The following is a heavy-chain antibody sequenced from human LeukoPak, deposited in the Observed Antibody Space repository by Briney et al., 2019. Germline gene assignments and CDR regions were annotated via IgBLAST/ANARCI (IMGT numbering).Heavy chain of an antibody. D-gene: IGHD3-16*01. CDR3: ASGRGGAKDY. CDR2: ISYDGSNK. Sequence: PGGSLRLSCAASGFTFSSCGMHWVRQAPGKGLEWVAVISYDGSNKYYADSVKGRFTISRDNSKNTLYLQMNSLRAEDTAVYYCASGRGGAKDYWGQGTLVTVSS. J-gene: IGHJ4*02. V-gene: IGHV3-30*03. CDR1: GFTFSSCG.